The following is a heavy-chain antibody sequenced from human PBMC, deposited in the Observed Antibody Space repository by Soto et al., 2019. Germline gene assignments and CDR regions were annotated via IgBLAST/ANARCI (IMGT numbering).Heavy chain of an antibody. Sequence: QVQLQESGPGLVKPSQTLSLTCTVSGGSISSGGYYWSWIRQHPGKGLEWIGYIYYSGSTYYNPSLKSRVTISVDTYNNQFSLKLSSVTVADTSVYYCARVRADCSGGSCYSSYFDYWGQGTLVTVSS. D-gene: IGHD2-15*01. J-gene: IGHJ4*02. V-gene: IGHV4-31*03. CDR2: IYYSGST. CDR3: ARVRADCSGGSCYSSYFDY. CDR1: GGSISSGGYY.